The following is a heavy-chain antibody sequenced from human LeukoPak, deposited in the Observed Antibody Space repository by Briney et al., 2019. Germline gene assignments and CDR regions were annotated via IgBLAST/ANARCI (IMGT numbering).Heavy chain of an antibody. CDR3: ATQTNSETYWYYFDN. CDR1: GGSLSSWY. CDR2: IYYSGST. J-gene: IGHJ4*02. D-gene: IGHD2-8*02. Sequence: SETLSLTCAVSGGSLSSWYWSWIRQSPGKGLEWIGYIYYSGSTNYNPSLKSRVTISVDTSKNQFSLNLSSVTAADAAVYYCATQTNSETYWYYFDNWGQGTLVTVSS. V-gene: IGHV4-59*08.